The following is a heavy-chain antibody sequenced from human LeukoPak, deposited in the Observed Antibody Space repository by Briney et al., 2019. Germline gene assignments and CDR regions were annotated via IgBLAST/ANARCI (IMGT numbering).Heavy chain of an antibody. Sequence: GGSLRLSCAASGFTFSSYSMNWVRQAPGKGLEWVSAISGSGGSTYYADSVKGRFTISRDNSKNTLYLQMNSLRAEDTAVYYCAKEAGDSRWRLYDDYWGQGTLVIVSS. CDR2: ISGSGGST. V-gene: IGHV3-23*01. D-gene: IGHD3-22*01. CDR3: AKEAGDSRWRLYDDY. J-gene: IGHJ4*02. CDR1: GFTFSSYS.